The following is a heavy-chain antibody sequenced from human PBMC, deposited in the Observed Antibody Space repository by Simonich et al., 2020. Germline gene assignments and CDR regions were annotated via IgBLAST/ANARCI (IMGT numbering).Heavy chain of an antibody. CDR2: ISSNGGST. J-gene: IGHJ4*02. CDR1: GFTFSSYA. CDR3: ASNSGEGY. Sequence: EVQLVESGGGLIQPGGSLRLSCAASGFTFSSYAMHWVRQAPGKGLEYVSAISSNGGSTYYANSVKGRFTISRDNAKNSLYLQMNSLRAEDTAVYYCASNSGEGYWGQGTLVTVSS. V-gene: IGHV3-64*01. D-gene: IGHD7-27*01.